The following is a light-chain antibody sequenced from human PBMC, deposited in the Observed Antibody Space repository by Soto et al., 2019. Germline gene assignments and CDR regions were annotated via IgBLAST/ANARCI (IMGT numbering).Light chain of an antibody. CDR1: QSVNTD. CDR2: DAS. CDR3: QQRSNWPKIT. J-gene: IGKJ5*01. Sequence: EIVLTQSPATLSLSPGERVTLSCRASQSVNTDVAWYQQKPGQAPRLLIYDASNRATGIPARFSGSGSGTDFTLTISSLEPEDFAVYYCQQRSNWPKITFGQGTRLEIK. V-gene: IGKV3-11*01.